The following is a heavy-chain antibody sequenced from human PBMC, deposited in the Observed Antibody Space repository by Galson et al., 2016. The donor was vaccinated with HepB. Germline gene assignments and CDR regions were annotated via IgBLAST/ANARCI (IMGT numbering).Heavy chain of an antibody. CDR1: GFNFSAIW. J-gene: IGHJ5*02. CDR3: AGYDSGKSTPHFGP. D-gene: IGHD3-10*01. V-gene: IGHV3-7*03. CDR2: INQAGGET. Sequence: SLRLSCAASGFNFSAIWMSWVRQAPGKGLEWVANINQAGGETYYVDSVRGRFTISRDNARNSLYLQMNSLRVEDTAVYYCAGYDSGKSTPHFGPWGRGALVTVSS.